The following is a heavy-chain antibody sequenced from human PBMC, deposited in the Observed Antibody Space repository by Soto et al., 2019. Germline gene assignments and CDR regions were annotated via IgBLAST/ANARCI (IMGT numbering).Heavy chain of an antibody. CDR3: AGYDSSVGFDP. Sequence: SVKVSCKASGGTFSSYAIRWVRQAPGQGLEWMAVIIPIFGTANYAQKFQGRVTITADKSTSTAYMELSSLRSEDTAVYYCAGYDSSVGFDPWGQRTLVTVSS. CDR2: IIPIFGTA. CDR1: GGTFSSYA. D-gene: IGHD3-22*01. J-gene: IGHJ5*02. V-gene: IGHV1-69*06.